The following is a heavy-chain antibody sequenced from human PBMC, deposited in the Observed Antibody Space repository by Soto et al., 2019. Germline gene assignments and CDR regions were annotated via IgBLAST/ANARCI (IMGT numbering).Heavy chain of an antibody. CDR1: GGTFSSYA. V-gene: IGHV1-69*13. D-gene: IGHD3-16*02. Sequence: SVKVSCKASGGTFSSYAISWVRQAPGQGLEWMGGIIPIFGTANYAQKFQGRVTITADESTSTAYMELSSLRSEDTAVYYCASSVITFGGVIVIPESWGRGTLVTVSS. J-gene: IGHJ5*01. CDR3: ASSVITFGGVIVIPES. CDR2: IIPIFGTA.